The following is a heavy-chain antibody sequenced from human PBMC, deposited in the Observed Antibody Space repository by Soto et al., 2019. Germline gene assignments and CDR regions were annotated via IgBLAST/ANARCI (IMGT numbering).Heavy chain of an antibody. CDR2: IYYSGST. Sequence: SETLSLTCTVSGGSISSGGYYWSWIRQHPGKGLEWIGYIYYSGSTYYNPSLKSRVTISVDTSKNQFSLKLSSVTAADTAVYYCARYQVVPAATYYFDYWGQGTLVTVS. CDR3: ARYQVVPAATYYFDY. V-gene: IGHV4-31*03. D-gene: IGHD2-2*01. CDR1: GGSISSGGYY. J-gene: IGHJ4*02.